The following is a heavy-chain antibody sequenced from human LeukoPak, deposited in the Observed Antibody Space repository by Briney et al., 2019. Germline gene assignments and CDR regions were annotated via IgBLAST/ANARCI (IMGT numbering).Heavy chain of an antibody. Sequence: GGSLILSCAASGFPFSSYAIHWVRQAPGKGLEWVAVISYDGSRKFYADSMKGRVTISRDNSKNTLYLQMNSLRAEDTAVYYCARSELLLGDDCDHWGQGTLVTVSS. J-gene: IGHJ4*02. CDR2: ISYDGSRK. CDR3: ARSELLLGDDCDH. D-gene: IGHD2-15*01. CDR1: GFPFSSYA. V-gene: IGHV3-30-3*01.